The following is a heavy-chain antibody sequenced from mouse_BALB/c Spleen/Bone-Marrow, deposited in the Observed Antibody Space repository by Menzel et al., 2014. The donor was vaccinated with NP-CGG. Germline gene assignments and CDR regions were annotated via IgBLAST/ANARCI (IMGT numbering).Heavy chain of an antibody. CDR3: ARFKYDGNFDA. CDR1: GYTFTDYN. Sequence: EVKVEESGPELVKPGASVKISCKASGYTFTDYNMHWVKQSHGKSLEWIGYIYPYNGGTGYNQKFKSKATLTVDTSSSTAYMEFRSLTSEDSAVYYGARFKYDGNFDAWGEGTTVPVS. J-gene: IGHJ1*01. CDR2: IYPYNGGT. V-gene: IGHV1S29*02. D-gene: IGHD2-14*01.